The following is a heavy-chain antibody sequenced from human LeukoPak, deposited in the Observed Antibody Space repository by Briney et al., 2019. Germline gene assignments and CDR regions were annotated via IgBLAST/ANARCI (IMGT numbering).Heavy chain of an antibody. V-gene: IGHV3-7*01. CDR1: GFTFSNSA. D-gene: IGHD3-10*01. CDR3: ARITMVRGARKDDY. Sequence: GGSLRLSCAASGFTFSNSAMNWVRQVPGKGLEWVANIKPDGSENYYVDSVKGRFTTSRDNAKNSLYLQMNSMRVEDTAIYYCARITMVRGARKDDYWGQGTLVTVSS. J-gene: IGHJ4*02. CDR2: IKPDGSEN.